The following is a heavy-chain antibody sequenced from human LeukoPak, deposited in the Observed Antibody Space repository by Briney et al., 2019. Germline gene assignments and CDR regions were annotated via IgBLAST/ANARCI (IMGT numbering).Heavy chain of an antibody. Sequence: GTSVKVSCKASGFTFTSSAVQWVRQARGQRLEWIGWIVVGSGNTNYAQKFQERVTITRDMSTSTAYMELSSLRSEDTAVYYCAASRPDYSNYDDYWGQGTLVTVSS. D-gene: IGHD4-11*01. CDR2: IVVGSGNT. CDR3: AASRPDYSNYDDY. V-gene: IGHV1-58*01. J-gene: IGHJ4*02. CDR1: GFTFTSSA.